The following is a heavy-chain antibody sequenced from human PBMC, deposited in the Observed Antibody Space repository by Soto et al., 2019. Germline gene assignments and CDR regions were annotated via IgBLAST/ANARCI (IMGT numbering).Heavy chain of an antibody. CDR2: MFCSGNT. Sequence: PSETLSLTCTVSGGSIGDYSWSWIRQPPGKGLEWIAYMFCSGNTNYNPSLKSRVAMSVDTSKNQVSLRLSSVTAADTAVYYCATGFAMDVGGQGTTVTVSS. CDR3: ATGFAMDV. D-gene: IGHD3-10*01. J-gene: IGHJ6*02. CDR1: GGSIGDYS. V-gene: IGHV4-59*01.